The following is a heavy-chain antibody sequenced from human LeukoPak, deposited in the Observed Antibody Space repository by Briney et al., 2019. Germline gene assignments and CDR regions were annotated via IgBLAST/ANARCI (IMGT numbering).Heavy chain of an antibody. Sequence: SETLSLTCTVSGVSITTSTHYWAWIRQPPGKGLEWTASMFYRGSTYYNASLRSRVTLSVDTSMNQFSLKLSSVTASDTATFYCVRQGGWGGAASLIEFWGQGILVTVSS. CDR2: MFYRGST. D-gene: IGHD2-15*01. CDR3: VRQGGWGGAASLIEF. CDR1: GVSITTSTHY. V-gene: IGHV4-39*01. J-gene: IGHJ4*02.